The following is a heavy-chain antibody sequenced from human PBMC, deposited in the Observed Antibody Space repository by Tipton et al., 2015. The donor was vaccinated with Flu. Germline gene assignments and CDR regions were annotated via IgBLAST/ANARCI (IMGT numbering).Heavy chain of an antibody. D-gene: IGHD3-22*01. J-gene: IGHJ4*02. CDR1: GGSIRSSSYY. CDR3: ARDDSGFTDY. CDR2: MLYGGST. V-gene: IGHV4-39*07. Sequence: TLSLTCTVSGGSIRSSSYYWGWIRQPPGKGPEWIGSMLYGGSTYYNPSLESRVTTSLDTSKNQFSLKLSSVTAADTAVYYCARDDSGFTDYWGPGTLVTVSS.